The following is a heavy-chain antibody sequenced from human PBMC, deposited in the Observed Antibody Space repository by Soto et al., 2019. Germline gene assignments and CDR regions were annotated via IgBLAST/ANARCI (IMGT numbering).Heavy chain of an antibody. V-gene: IGHV3-21*01. CDR3: ARDLAYYDSSGYLYFDY. J-gene: IGHJ4*02. Sequence: GSLRLSCAASGFTFSSYSMNWVRQAPGKGLEWVSSISSSSSYIYYADSVKGRFTISRDNAKNSLYLQMNSLRAEDTAVYYCARDLAYYDSSGYLYFDYWGQGTLVTVSS. CDR2: ISSSSSYI. CDR1: GFTFSSYS. D-gene: IGHD3-22*01.